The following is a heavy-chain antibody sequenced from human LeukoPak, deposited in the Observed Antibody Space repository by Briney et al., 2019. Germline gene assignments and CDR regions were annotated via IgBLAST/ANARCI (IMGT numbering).Heavy chain of an antibody. Sequence: SQTLSLTCTVSGGSLSSGGYYWSWIRQHPGKGLEWIGYIYYSGSTYYNPPLKSRVTISVDTSKNQFSLKLSSVTAADTAVYYCARGTGEDIVVVPDNNWFDPWGQGTLVTVSS. V-gene: IGHV4-31*03. J-gene: IGHJ5*02. CDR3: ARGTGEDIVVVPDNNWFDP. D-gene: IGHD2-2*01. CDR1: GGSLSSGGYY. CDR2: IYYSGST.